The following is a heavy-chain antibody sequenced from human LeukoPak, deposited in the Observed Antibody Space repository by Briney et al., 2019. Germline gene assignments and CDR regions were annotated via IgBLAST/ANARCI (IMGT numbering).Heavy chain of an antibody. V-gene: IGHV3-7*01. CDR3: VRGSADFDY. CDR1: GFTFSSYW. D-gene: IGHD3-3*01. CDR2: IKQDGSEK. Sequence: PGGSLRLSCAASGFTFSSYWMSWVRQAPGKGLDWVASIKQDGSEKHFVDSVKGRFTISRDNAKNSPYLQMNTLRAEDTAVYYCVRGSADFDYWGQGTLVTVSS. J-gene: IGHJ4*02.